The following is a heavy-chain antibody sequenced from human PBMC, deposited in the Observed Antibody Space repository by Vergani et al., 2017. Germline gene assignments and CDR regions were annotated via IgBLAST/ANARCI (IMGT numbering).Heavy chain of an antibody. Sequence: QVQLVESGGGVVQPGRSLRLSCAASGFTFNQYGMHWVRQAPGKGLEWVAVTWYDGNNKQYADSVKGRFTISRDNSKSTMYLQMNSLRDEDTAVYYCARDHTSYPMDYWGQGTLVTVSS. J-gene: IGHJ4*02. CDR1: GFTFNQYG. V-gene: IGHV3-33*01. D-gene: IGHD2-2*01. CDR3: ARDHTSYPMDY. CDR2: TWYDGNNK.